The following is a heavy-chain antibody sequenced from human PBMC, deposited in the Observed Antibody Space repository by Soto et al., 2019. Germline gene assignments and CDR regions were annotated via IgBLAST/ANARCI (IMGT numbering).Heavy chain of an antibody. Sequence: PGESLKISCKGSGYSFTSYWIGWVRQMPGKGMECMGIIYPSDSDTRYSPSFEGQVTISADKSISTAYLQWSSLKASDTAMYYCARPREAGKYYYGVDVWGQGTTFTVSS. D-gene: IGHD6-19*01. V-gene: IGHV5-51*01. J-gene: IGHJ6*02. CDR2: IYPSDSDT. CDR1: GYSFTSYW. CDR3: ARPREAGKYYYGVDV.